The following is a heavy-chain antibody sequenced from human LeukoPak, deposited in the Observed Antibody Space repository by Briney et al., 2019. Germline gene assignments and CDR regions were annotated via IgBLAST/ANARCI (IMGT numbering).Heavy chain of an antibody. Sequence: GRSLRLSCAASGFTFSSYAMHWVRQAPGKGLEWVAVIWYDGSNKYYADSVKGRFTISRDNSKNTLYLQMNSLRAEDTAVYYCARGGPQQLVSSYGMDVWGKGTTVTVSS. CDR2: IWYDGSNK. J-gene: IGHJ6*04. CDR3: ARGGPQQLVSSYGMDV. CDR1: GFTFSSYA. V-gene: IGHV3-33*08. D-gene: IGHD6-13*01.